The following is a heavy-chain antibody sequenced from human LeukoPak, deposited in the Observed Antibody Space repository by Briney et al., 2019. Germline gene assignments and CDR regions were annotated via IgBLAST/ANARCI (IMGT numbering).Heavy chain of an antibody. Sequence: PGGSLRLSCAASGFTFSSYAMSWVRQAPGKGLEWVSAISGSGGSTYYADSVKGRFTISRDNSKNTLSLQMNSLRAEDTAIYYCAKESPYSSPRNYYFDYWGQGTLVTVSS. CDR1: GFTFSSYA. V-gene: IGHV3-23*01. D-gene: IGHD5-18*01. J-gene: IGHJ4*02. CDR3: AKESPYSSPRNYYFDY. CDR2: ISGSGGST.